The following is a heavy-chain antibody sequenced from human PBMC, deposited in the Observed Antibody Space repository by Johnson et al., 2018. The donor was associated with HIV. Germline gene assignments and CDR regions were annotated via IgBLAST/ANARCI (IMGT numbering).Heavy chain of an antibody. CDR3: AKEGAAVIHFDI. Sequence: VQLVESGGGVVRPGGSLRLSCAASGFTFDDYGMSWVRQVPGKGLEWVSAINWNGGSIGYADSVKGRFTISRDNAKNSLYLQMNSLRAEDTALYYCAKEGAAVIHFDIWGQGTMVTVSS. CDR1: GFTFDDYG. CDR2: INWNGGSI. V-gene: IGHV3-20*04. D-gene: IGHD6-13*01. J-gene: IGHJ3*02.